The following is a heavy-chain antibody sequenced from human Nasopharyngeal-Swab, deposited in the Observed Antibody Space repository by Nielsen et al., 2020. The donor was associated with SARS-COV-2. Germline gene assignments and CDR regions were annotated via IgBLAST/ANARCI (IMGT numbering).Heavy chain of an antibody. CDR1: GFTSSSYW. J-gene: IGHJ4*02. CDR3: ARVPYSGSCGVGY. Sequence: GGSLRLSCAAYGFTSSSYWRHWVRQAPGKGLVWVSRINSDGSSTSYADSVKGRFTISRDNAKNTLYLQMNSLRAEDTAVYYCARVPYSGSCGVGYWGQGTLVTVSS. CDR2: INSDGSST. D-gene: IGHD1-26*01. V-gene: IGHV3-74*01.